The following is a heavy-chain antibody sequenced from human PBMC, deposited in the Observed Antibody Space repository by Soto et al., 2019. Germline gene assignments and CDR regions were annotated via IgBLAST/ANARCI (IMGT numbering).Heavy chain of an antibody. V-gene: IGHV1-18*01. J-gene: IGHJ6*02. CDR1: FYTFNRHC. D-gene: IGHD2-15*01. Sequence: GASVKVSCKASFYTFNRHCISWVRQAPGQRPEWMGWSSAYNGNTNYSQKLQGRVTMTTDTSTSTAYMELRSLRSDDTAVYYCARDGCSGGSCYSESPYYYYGMDVWGQGTTVTVSS. CDR2: SSAYNGNT. CDR3: ARDGCSGGSCYSESPYYYYGMDV.